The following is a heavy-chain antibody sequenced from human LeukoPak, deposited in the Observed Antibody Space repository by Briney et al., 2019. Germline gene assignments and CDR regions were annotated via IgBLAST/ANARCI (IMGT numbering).Heavy chain of an antibody. D-gene: IGHD4-17*01. CDR1: GFTFSSYA. CDR2: IHYDGTNK. V-gene: IGHV3-30*04. J-gene: IGHJ4*02. Sequence: PGGSLRLSCAASGFTFSSYAMHWVRQAPGKGLEWVASIHYDGTNKYNADSVKGRFTISRDNSKNTLYLQMNSLRADDTAMYYCATERDHDYGDYYFEYWGQGTLVTVSS. CDR3: ATERDHDYGDYYFEY.